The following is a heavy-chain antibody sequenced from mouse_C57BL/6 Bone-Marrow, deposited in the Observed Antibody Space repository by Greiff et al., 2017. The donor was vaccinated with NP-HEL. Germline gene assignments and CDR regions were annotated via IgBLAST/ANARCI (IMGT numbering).Heavy chain of an antibody. D-gene: IGHD2-1*01. Sequence: VQLQQPGAELVMPGASVKLSCKASGYTFTSYWMHWVKQRPGQGLEWIGEIDPSDSYTNYNQKFKGKSTLTVDKSSSTAYMQLSSLTSEDSAAYYCARGGNFFDYWGQGTTLTVSS. CDR2: IDPSDSYT. V-gene: IGHV1-69*01. CDR1: GYTFTSYW. J-gene: IGHJ2*01. CDR3: ARGGNFFDY.